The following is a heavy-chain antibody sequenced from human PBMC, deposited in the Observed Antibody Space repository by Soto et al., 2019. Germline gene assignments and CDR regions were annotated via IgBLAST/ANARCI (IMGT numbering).Heavy chain of an antibody. CDR3: ARDSRSPTADQWRAYFDL. CDR1: GGSISSGSYY. D-gene: IGHD2-21*01. Sequence: QVQLQESGPGLLKPSETLSLTCTVSGGSISSGSYYWSWVRQHPGKGLEWIGYIYYTGSTYYDPSLKSLVTMSVDTSKNQFSMKLTSVTAADTAIYYCARDSRSPTADQWRAYFDLWGRGTLVTVSS. V-gene: IGHV4-31*01. J-gene: IGHJ2*01. CDR2: IYYTGST.